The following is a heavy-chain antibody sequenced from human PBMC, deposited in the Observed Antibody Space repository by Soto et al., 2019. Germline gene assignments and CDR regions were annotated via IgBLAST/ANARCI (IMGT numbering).Heavy chain of an antibody. CDR2: VSGDNGNT. CDR3: AGGLGVCRCGTRPREWFQP. D-gene: IGHD1-26*01. Sequence: QVQLVQSGAEVKKPGTSVKVSCTASGYTFSSHGISWVRQAPGQGLQWIGWVSGDNGNTNYAQSLQGRVTMTTDTTTKPGPMEPKRLRSDGTAVDFWAGGLGVCRCGTRPREWFQPLGQGTLVIVSS. J-gene: IGHJ5*02. CDR1: GYTFSSHG. V-gene: IGHV1-18*01.